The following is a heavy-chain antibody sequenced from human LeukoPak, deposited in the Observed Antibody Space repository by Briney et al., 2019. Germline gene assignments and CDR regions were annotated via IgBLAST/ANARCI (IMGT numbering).Heavy chain of an antibody. V-gene: IGHV4-39*01. J-gene: IGHJ5*02. Sequence: PSETLSLTCTVSGGSISSSSYYWGWIRQPPGKGLEWIGSIYYSGSTYYNPSLKSRLTISVDTSKNQFSLKLSSVTAADTAVYYCASSGRVPHCGGDCFSGWFDPWGQGTLVTVSS. D-gene: IGHD2-21*02. CDR3: ASSGRVPHCGGDCFSGWFDP. CDR2: IYYSGST. CDR1: GGSISSSSYY.